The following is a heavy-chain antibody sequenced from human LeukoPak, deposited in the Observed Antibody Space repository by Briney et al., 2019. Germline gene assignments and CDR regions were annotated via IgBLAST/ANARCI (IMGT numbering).Heavy chain of an antibody. J-gene: IGHJ4*02. D-gene: IGHD1-1*01. CDR3: AKDGLRRRAPNYYFDY. V-gene: IGHV3-30*18. CDR2: ISYDGSNK. Sequence: WXPVISYDGSNKYYADSVKGGFTISRDNSKNTLYLQMNSLRAEDTAVYYCAKDGLRRRAPNYYFDYWGQGTLVTVSS.